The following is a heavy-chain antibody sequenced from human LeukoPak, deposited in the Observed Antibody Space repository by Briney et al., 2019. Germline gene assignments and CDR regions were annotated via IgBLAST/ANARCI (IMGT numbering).Heavy chain of an antibody. CDR3: VRVPASGSYDY. Sequence: GGSLRLSCTASGFTFGDYAMNWVRQAPGKGLEWVAAISFDGTNQYYTDSVKGRFTVSRDNSMNTLYLQMNSLRPEDTAMYYCVRVPASGSYDYWGQGTLVTVSS. J-gene: IGHJ4*02. V-gene: IGHV3-30-3*01. CDR1: GFTFGDYA. CDR2: ISFDGTNQ. D-gene: IGHD3-10*01.